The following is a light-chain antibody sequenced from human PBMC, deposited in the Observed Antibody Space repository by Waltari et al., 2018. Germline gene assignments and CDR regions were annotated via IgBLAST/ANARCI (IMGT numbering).Light chain of an antibody. CDR3: QQYHNWPYT. CDR1: QSVSSN. CDR2: SAS. J-gene: IGKJ2*01. V-gene: IGKV3-15*01. Sequence: EIVMTQSPATLSVSPGERATLSCRASQSVSSNLAWYQQKPGQAPRLLIHSASTRVTGIPARFSGSGSGTDFTLTISSLRSEDFALYYCQQYHNWPYTFGQGTKLEIK.